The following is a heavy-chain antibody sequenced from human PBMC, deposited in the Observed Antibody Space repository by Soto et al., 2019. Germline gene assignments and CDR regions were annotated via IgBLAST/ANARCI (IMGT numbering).Heavy chain of an antibody. CDR3: ARLHCDSPNCVPLDP. CDR1: GGSINDDTYC. V-gene: IGHV4-39*01. CDR2: IYYSGTS. Sequence: SETLSLTCTVSGGSINDDTYCWGWNRQPPGKGLEWIGSIYYSGTSSYNPSLKSRVTMSVDTSKKQLSLRLRSVTAADTAVYYCARLHCDSPNCVPLDPWGQGTLVTVS. J-gene: IGHJ5*02. D-gene: IGHD2-2*01.